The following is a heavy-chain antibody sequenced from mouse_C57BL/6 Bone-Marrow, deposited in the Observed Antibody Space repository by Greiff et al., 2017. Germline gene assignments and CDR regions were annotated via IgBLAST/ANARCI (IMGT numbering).Heavy chain of an antibody. CDR1: GYTFTSYW. Sequence: VQLQQPGAELVRPGSSVKLSCKASGYTFTSYWMDWVKQRPGQGLEWIGNIYPSDSETHYNQKFKDKATLTVDKSSSTAYMQLSSLTSEDSAVYYCALYYGNPYAMDYWGQGTSVTVSS. CDR3: ALYYGNPYAMDY. V-gene: IGHV1-61*01. J-gene: IGHJ4*01. CDR2: IYPSDSET. D-gene: IGHD2-1*01.